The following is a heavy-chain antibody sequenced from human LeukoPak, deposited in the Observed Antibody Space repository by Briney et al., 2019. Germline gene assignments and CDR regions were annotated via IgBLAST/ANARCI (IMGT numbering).Heavy chain of an antibody. J-gene: IGHJ4*02. Sequence: GGSLRLSCAASGFTFSIYGMHWVRQAPGKGLEWVAFIRYDGSNKYYADSVKGRFTISRDNSKNTLYLQMNSLRAEDTAVYYCAHARASGYSYGFDYWGQGTLVTVSS. CDR1: GFTFSIYG. CDR3: AHARASGYSYGFDY. CDR2: IRYDGSNK. D-gene: IGHD5-18*01. V-gene: IGHV3-30*02.